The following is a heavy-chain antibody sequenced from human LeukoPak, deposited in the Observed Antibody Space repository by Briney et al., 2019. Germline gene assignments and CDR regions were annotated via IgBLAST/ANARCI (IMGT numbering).Heavy chain of an antibody. CDR1: GFTFSTYN. J-gene: IGHJ4*02. Sequence: GGSLRLSCAASGFTFSTYNMNWVRQAPGKGLEWVSFISSGSEIIYYADSVKGRFTVSRDNAKNSLYLQMNSLRDEDTAVYYCARHGYYDSSGYAYWGQGTLVTVSS. CDR2: ISSGSEII. CDR3: ARHGYYDSSGYAY. D-gene: IGHD3-22*01. V-gene: IGHV3-48*02.